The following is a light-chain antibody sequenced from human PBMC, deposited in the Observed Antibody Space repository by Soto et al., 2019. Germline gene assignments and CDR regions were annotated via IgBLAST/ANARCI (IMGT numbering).Light chain of an antibody. J-gene: IGLJ1*01. CDR1: SSDVGGYNY. CDR2: DVS. CDR3: SSYTSSSTLLYV. Sequence: QSALTQPASVSGSPGQSITISCTGTSSDVGGYNYVSWYQQHPGKAPKLMIYDVSNRPSGVSNRFSGSKSGNTAYLTISGLQAEDEADYYCSSYTSSSTLLYVFGTGTKVT. V-gene: IGLV2-14*01.